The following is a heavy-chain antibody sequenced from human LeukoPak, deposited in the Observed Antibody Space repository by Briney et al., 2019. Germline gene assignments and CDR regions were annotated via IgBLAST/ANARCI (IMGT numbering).Heavy chain of an antibody. V-gene: IGHV1-18*01. CDR3: ARDTEWEKNPDYFDY. J-gene: IGHJ4*02. Sequence: ASVKVSCKASGYTFTSYGISWVRQAPGQGLEWIGWISAKNGNTNYAQKVQGRVTMTTDTSTSTAYMELRSLRSDDTAVYYCARDTEWEKNPDYFDYWRQGTLVTVSS. CDR1: GYTFTSYG. D-gene: IGHD1-26*01. CDR2: ISAKNGNT.